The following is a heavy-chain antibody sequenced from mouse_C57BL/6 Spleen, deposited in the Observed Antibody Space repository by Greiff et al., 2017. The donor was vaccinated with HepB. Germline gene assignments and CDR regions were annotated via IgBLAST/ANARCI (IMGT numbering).Heavy chain of an antibody. J-gene: IGHJ4*01. CDR3: ASYGSSHSYAMDY. CDR1: VYAFPHYL. Sequence: QVQLQQSVAELVLPGSSVQVSCKASVYAFPHYLLEWVLPRPGQGLEWIVVINPGRGGTNYNEKFKGKATLTADKTSSTAYMQLSSLTSEDSAVYFCASYGSSHSYAMDYCCQGTSVTVSS. V-gene: IGHV1-54*01. CDR2: INPGRGGT. D-gene: IGHD1-1*01.